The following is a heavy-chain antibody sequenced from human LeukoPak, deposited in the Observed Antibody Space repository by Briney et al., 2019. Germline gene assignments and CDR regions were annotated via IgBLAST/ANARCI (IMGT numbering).Heavy chain of an antibody. J-gene: IGHJ3*02. CDR1: GYIFTSHG. Sequence: ASVKVSCKASGYIFTSHGISWVRQAPGQGLEWMGIINPSGGSTSYAQKFQGRVTMTRDTSTSTVYMELSSLRSEDTAVYYCARDIGYSYGPDAFDIWGQGTMVTVSS. D-gene: IGHD5-18*01. V-gene: IGHV1-46*01. CDR3: ARDIGYSYGPDAFDI. CDR2: INPSGGST.